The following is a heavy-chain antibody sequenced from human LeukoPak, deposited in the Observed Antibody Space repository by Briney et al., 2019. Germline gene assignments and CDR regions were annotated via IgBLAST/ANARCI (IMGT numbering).Heavy chain of an antibody. V-gene: IGHV1-46*01. Sequence: ASVKVSCKASGYTFTSFYIYWVRQAPGQGLEWMGIINPSGGSTNYAQKFQDRVTMTRDTSTSTVYMELSSLRSEDTAVYYCARDSGYYDSSGYYPYAYWGQGTLVTVSS. D-gene: IGHD3-22*01. CDR1: GYTFTSFY. CDR2: INPSGGST. J-gene: IGHJ4*02. CDR3: ARDSGYYDSSGYYPYAY.